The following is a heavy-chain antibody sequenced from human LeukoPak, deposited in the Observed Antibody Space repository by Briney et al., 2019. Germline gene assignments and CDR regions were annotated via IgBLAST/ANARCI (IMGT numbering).Heavy chain of an antibody. CDR3: ARGYSGYGTRFDP. CDR1: GDSISSTSYY. CDR2: IYTSGSS. D-gene: IGHD5-12*01. J-gene: IGHJ5*02. V-gene: IGHV4-61*02. Sequence: SSQTLSLTCTVSGDSISSTSYYWSWIRQPAGKGLEGIGRIYTSGSSDYNPSLKSRFTISVDTSKNHFSLKLSSVTAADTAVYYCARGYSGYGTRFDPWGQGTLVTVSS.